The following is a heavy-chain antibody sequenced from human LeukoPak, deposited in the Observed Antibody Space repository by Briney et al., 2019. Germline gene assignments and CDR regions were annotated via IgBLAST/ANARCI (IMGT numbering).Heavy chain of an antibody. D-gene: IGHD2-15*01. J-gene: IGHJ4*02. CDR1: GFTFSDYY. CDR2: ISSSGSTI. Sequence: PGGSLRLSCAASGFTFSDYYMSWIRQAPGKGLEWVSYISSSGSTIYYADSVKGRFTISRDNAKNSLYLQMNSLRAEDTAVYYCARDRRRLEYCRGGSCYVDYWGQGTLVTVSS. V-gene: IGHV3-11*01. CDR3: ARDRRRLEYCRGGSCYVDY.